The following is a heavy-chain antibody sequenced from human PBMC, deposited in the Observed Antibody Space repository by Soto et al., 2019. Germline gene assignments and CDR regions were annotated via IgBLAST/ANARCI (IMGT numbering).Heavy chain of an antibody. CDR3: ATNGHRSNYVFYYYYGMDV. V-gene: IGHV3-33*01. Sequence: GGSLRLSCAASGFTFSSFAMHWVRQAPGKGLEWVAGIWYDGSNKYYADSVKGRFTISRDNSKNTLYLQMNSLRAEDTAVYYCATNGHRSNYVFYYYYGMDVWGQGTTVTVSS. CDR1: GFTFSSFA. D-gene: IGHD4-4*01. CDR2: IWYDGSNK. J-gene: IGHJ6*02.